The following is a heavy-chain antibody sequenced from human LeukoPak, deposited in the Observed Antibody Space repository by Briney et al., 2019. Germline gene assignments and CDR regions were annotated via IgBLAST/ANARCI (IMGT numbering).Heavy chain of an antibody. J-gene: IGHJ6*03. V-gene: IGHV4-59*12. CDR3: AREILGSCSSSRCPYYYYMDV. Sequence: SETLSLTCTVSSGSISSFYWSWIRQPPGKGLEWIGYIYYSGSTSYNLSLKSRLTISVDTSKNQFSLKLTSVTAADTAVYYCAREILGSCSSSRCPYYYYMDVWGKGTTVTVSS. CDR2: IYYSGST. CDR1: SGSISSFY. D-gene: IGHD2-2*01.